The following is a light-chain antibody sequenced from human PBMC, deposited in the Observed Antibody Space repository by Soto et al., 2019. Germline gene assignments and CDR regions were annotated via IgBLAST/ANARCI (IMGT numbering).Light chain of an antibody. Sequence: QSVLTQPASVSGSPGQSITISCTGTSRDVGGYKYVSWYQQHPGKAPKLMIYEVSHRPSGVSNRFSGSKSGNTASLTISGLQAEDEADYYCSSYTSSSPCVFGTGTKVTVL. J-gene: IGLJ1*01. CDR2: EVS. CDR3: SSYTSSSPCV. V-gene: IGLV2-14*01. CDR1: SRDVGGYKY.